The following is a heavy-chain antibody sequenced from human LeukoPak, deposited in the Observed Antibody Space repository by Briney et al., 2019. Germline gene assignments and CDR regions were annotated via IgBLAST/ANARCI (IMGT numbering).Heavy chain of an antibody. J-gene: IGHJ4*02. V-gene: IGHV4-59*01. D-gene: IGHD6-6*01. CDR3: ARAYRQSSSLDY. Sequence: SETLSLTCTVSGGSISSYYWSWIRQPPGKGLEWIGYIYYSGSTNYNPSPKSRVTISVDTPKNQFSLKLSSVTAADTAVYYCARAYRQSSSLDYWGQGTLVTVSS. CDR2: IYYSGST. CDR1: GGSISSYY.